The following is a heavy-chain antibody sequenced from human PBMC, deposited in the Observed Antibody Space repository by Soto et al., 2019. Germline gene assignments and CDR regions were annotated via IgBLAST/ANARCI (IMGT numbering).Heavy chain of an antibody. D-gene: IGHD3-3*01. CDR3: ARSVGDFWSGYPTGIDY. CDR2: IYYSGST. CDR1: GGSISSYY. J-gene: IGHJ4*02. Sequence: PSETLSLTCTVSGGSISSYYWSWIRQPPGKGLEWIGYIYYSGSTNYNPSLKSRVTISVDTSKNQFSLKLSSVTAADTAVYYCARSVGDFWSGYPTGIDYWGQGTLVTVSS. V-gene: IGHV4-59*01.